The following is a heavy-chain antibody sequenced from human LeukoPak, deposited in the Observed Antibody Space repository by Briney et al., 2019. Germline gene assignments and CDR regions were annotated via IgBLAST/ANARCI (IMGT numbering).Heavy chain of an antibody. J-gene: IGHJ3*02. CDR1: GFTFSSYA. Sequence: GGSLRLSCAASGFTFSSYAMHWVRQAPGKGLEYVSAISSNGGSTYYANSVKGRFTISRDNSKNTLYLQMNSLRAEDTAVYYCARVPAGVIGMKDAFDIWGQGTMVTVSS. CDR3: ARVPAGVIGMKDAFDI. CDR2: ISSNGGST. D-gene: IGHD3-16*02. V-gene: IGHV3-64*01.